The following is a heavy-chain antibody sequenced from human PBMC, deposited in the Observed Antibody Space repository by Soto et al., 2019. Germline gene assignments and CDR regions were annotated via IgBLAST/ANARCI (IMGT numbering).Heavy chain of an antibody. CDR3: ARDKYSSS. V-gene: IGHV3-7*01. CDR1: GLTFSRYW. Sequence: PGGALRISGAASGLTFSRYWRSWVRQAPGKGLEWVANIKQDGSEKYYVDSVKGRFTISRDNAKNSLYLQMNSLRAEDTAVYYCARDKYSSSWGQGTLVTAPQ. J-gene: IGHJ4*02. D-gene: IGHD6-13*01. CDR2: IKQDGSEK.